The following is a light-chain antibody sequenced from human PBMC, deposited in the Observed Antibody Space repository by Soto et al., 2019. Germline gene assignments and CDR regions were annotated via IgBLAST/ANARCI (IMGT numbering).Light chain of an antibody. V-gene: IGKV3-20*01. CDR3: QQYGSSLWT. CDR2: GAS. J-gene: IGKJ1*01. CDR1: QSVSSNY. Sequence: EIVLTQSPGTQSLSPGERATLSCRASQSVSSNYLAWYQQKPGQAPRLLIYGASSRATGIPDRFSGSGSGTDSTLTISRLEPEDFAVYYCQQYGSSLWTFGQGTKVEIK.